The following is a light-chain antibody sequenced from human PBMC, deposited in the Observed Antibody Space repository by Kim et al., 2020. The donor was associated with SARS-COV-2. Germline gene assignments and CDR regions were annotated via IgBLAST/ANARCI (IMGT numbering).Light chain of an antibody. J-gene: IGKJ5*01. CDR1: QSVGNY. V-gene: IGKV3-11*01. Sequence: ILTQSPATLSLSPGERATLSCRASQSVGNYLAWYQQEPGQAPRLFLCDVSNRATDIPARFSGSGSGTDFTLTINSLEPEDIAIYYSQRRTDWLTPFGEGTRLEIK. CDR3: QRRTDWLTP. CDR2: DVS.